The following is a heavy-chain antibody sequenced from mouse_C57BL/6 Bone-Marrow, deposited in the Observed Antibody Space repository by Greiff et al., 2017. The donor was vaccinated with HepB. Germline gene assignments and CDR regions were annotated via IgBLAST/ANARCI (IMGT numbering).Heavy chain of an antibody. CDR3: TRDYGSSYGWFAY. CDR2: ISSGGDYI. D-gene: IGHD1-1*01. Sequence: EVQVVESGPGLVKPGGSLKLSCAASGFTFSSYAMSWVRQTPEQRLEWVAYISSGGDYIYYEDTVKGRFTISRDNARNTLYLQMSSLKSEDTAMYYCTRDYGSSYGWFAYWGQGTLVTVSA. J-gene: IGHJ3*01. V-gene: IGHV5-9-1*02. CDR1: GFTFSSYA.